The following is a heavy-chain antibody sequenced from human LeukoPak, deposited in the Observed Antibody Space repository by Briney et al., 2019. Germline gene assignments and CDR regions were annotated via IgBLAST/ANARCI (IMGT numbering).Heavy chain of an antibody. CDR3: ARGKTRRGYCSSIECYNLYYSYMDV. J-gene: IGHJ6*03. CDR1: GESFSGSS. V-gene: IGHV4-34*01. D-gene: IGHD2-2*01. CDR2: IDHSGST. Sequence: SETLSLTCAVYGESFSGSSWSWIRQPPGKGLEWIGEIDHSGSTNYNPSLKSRVTISVDTSKNQFSLKLNSVTAADTAVYYCARGKTRRGYCSSIECYNLYYSYMDVWGRGTTVTVS.